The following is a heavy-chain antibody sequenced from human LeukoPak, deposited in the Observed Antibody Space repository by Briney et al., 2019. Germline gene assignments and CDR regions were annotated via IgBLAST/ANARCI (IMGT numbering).Heavy chain of an antibody. Sequence: GGSLRLSCAASGFTFSSYAMSWVRQGPGKGLEWVSGISGSGGSTYYADSVKGRFTISRDNSKNTLYLQMNSLRAEDTAVYFCAKSGGSAAGYFDYWGQGTLVTVSS. CDR3: AKSGGSAAGYFDY. CDR2: ISGSGGST. J-gene: IGHJ4*02. D-gene: IGHD6-13*01. V-gene: IGHV3-23*01. CDR1: GFTFSSYA.